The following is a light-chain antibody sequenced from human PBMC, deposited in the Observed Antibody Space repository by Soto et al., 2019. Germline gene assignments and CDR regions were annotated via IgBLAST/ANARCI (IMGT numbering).Light chain of an antibody. J-gene: IGKJ1*01. CDR2: KAS. V-gene: IGKV1-5*03. CDR3: QQYNSYWT. Sequence: DIQMTQSPSTLYESIGDRVTITCRASQSISSWLAWYQQKPGKAPKLRIYKASSLESGVPSRFSGSGSGTEFTLTISSLQPDDFATYYCQQYNSYWTFGQGTKVEIK. CDR1: QSISSW.